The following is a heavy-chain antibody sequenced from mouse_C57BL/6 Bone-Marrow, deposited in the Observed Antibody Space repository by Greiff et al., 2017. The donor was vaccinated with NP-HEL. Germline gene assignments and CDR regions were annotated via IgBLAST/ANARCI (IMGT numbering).Heavy chain of an antibody. CDR3: ARFYSKRYFEV. D-gene: IGHD2-5*01. J-gene: IGHJ1*03. Sequence: VQLQESGAELARPGASVKLSCKASGYTFTSYGISWVKQRTGQGLEWIGEIYPRSGNTYYNEKFKGKATLTADKSSSTAYMELRSLTSEDSAVYFCARFYSKRYFEVWGTGTTVTVSS. CDR1: GYTFTSYG. CDR2: IYPRSGNT. V-gene: IGHV1-81*01.